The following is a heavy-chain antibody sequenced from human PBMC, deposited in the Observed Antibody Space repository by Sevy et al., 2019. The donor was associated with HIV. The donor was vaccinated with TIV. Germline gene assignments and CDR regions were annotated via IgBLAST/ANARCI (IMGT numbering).Heavy chain of an antibody. CDR2: INSDGSST. Sequence: GGSLRLSCAASGFTFSSYWMHWVRQAPGKGLVWVSRINSDGSSTSYADSVKGRFTISRDNAKNTLYLQMNSLRAEDTAVYYGAREGGYSSSWYGRGGESDYWGQGTLVTVSS. CDR1: GFTFSSYW. D-gene: IGHD6-13*01. J-gene: IGHJ4*02. V-gene: IGHV3-74*01. CDR3: AREGGYSSSWYGRGGESDY.